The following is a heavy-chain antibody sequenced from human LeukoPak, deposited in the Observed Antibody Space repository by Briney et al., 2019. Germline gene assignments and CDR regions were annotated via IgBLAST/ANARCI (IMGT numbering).Heavy chain of an antibody. J-gene: IGHJ4*02. CDR2: IYHSGTT. V-gene: IGHV4-39*01. CDR1: GGSISSSSYY. Sequence: PSETLSLTCTVSGGSISSSSYYWGWIRQPPGKGLEWIGSIYHSGTTHCDPSLKSRVNISVDTSKNQFSLKLRSVTAADTAVYYCARHHRGTDYFDFWGQGTVVTVSS. CDR3: ARHHRGTDYFDF.